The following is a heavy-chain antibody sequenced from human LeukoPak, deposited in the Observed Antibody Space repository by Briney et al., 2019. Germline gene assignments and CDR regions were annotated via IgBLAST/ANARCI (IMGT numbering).Heavy chain of an antibody. CDR2: IIPIFGTA. Sequence: SVKVSCKASGGTFSSYAISWVRQAPGQGLEWMGGIIPIFGTANYAQKFQGRVTITADKSTSTAYMELSSLRSVDTAVYYCARQLGYCSGGSCYSAHGWFDPWGQGTLVTVSS. J-gene: IGHJ5*02. CDR1: GGTFSSYA. CDR3: ARQLGYCSGGSCYSAHGWFDP. D-gene: IGHD2-15*01. V-gene: IGHV1-69*06.